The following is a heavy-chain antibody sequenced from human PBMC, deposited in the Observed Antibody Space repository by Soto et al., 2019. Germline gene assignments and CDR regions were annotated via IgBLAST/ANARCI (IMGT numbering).Heavy chain of an antibody. CDR2: IYYSGST. CDR1: GGSISSGDYY. V-gene: IGHV4-30-4*01. Sequence: PSETLSLTCTVSGGSISSGDYYWSWIRQPPGKGLEWIGYIYYSGSTYYNPSLKSRVTISVDTSKNQFSLKLSSVTAADTAVYYCARDRSTIAAAGTISWFDPWGQGTLVTVSS. D-gene: IGHD6-13*01. CDR3: ARDRSTIAAAGTISWFDP. J-gene: IGHJ5*02.